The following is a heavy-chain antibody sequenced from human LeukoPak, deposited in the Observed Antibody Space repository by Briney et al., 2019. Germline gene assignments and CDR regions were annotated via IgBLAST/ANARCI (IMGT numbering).Heavy chain of an antibody. CDR1: GFTFSNAW. Sequence: GGSLRLSCAASGFTFSNAWMSWVRQAPGPGLEWVGRIKSKTDGGTTDYAAPVKGRFTISRDDSKNTLYLQMNSLKTEDTAVYYCLRDWYGSGSYWQIRESYFDYWGQGTLVTVSS. J-gene: IGHJ4*02. V-gene: IGHV3-15*01. CDR2: IKSKTDGGTT. CDR3: LRDWYGSGSYWQIRESYFDY. D-gene: IGHD3-10*01.